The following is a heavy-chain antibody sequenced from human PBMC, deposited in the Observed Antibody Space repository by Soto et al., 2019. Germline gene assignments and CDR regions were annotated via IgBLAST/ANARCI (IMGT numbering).Heavy chain of an antibody. CDR1: GFTFSNGW. J-gene: IGHJ6*02. Sequence: PGGSLRLSCEGSGFTFSNGWMTWVRQAPGKRLEWVGRIKTNIDGGRIDYAAPVKGRFTISRDDSKNTLYLQMNSLKTEDTGVYYCTTNSVTDFYYYGMEVWGLGTTVTVSS. V-gene: IGHV3-15*01. CDR3: TTNSVTDFYYYGMEV. CDR2: IKTNIDGGRI.